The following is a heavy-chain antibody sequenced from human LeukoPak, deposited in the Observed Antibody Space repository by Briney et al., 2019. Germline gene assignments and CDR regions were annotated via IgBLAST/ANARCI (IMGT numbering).Heavy chain of an antibody. Sequence: GGSLRLSCAASGFTFSNYGMHWVRQAPGRGLEWVAFVRSDGGIKYYADSVKGRFTISRDNSKNTLHLQMNSLRAEDTAVYHCAKDLPAAYFDYWGQGTLVTVSS. J-gene: IGHJ4*02. V-gene: IGHV3-30*02. CDR2: VRSDGGIK. CDR3: AKDLPAAYFDY. D-gene: IGHD2-2*01. CDR1: GFTFSNYG.